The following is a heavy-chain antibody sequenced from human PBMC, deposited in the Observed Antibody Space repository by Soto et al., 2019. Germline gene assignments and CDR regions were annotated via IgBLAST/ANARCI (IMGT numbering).Heavy chain of an antibody. V-gene: IGHV2-5*02. CDR3: AHTPFFGDKLDF. J-gene: IGHJ4*02. CDR1: GFSLSTGGVG. Sequence: QITLKESGPTLVKPTQTLTLTCTFSGFSLSTGGVGVAWIRQPPGKALEWLAVIYWDDDKRYSPSLKNRLTVTKHTSKIQVVLTMTNLAPVDTATYYCAHTPFFGDKLDFWGQGTLVSVSS. CDR2: IYWDDDK. D-gene: IGHD2-21*01.